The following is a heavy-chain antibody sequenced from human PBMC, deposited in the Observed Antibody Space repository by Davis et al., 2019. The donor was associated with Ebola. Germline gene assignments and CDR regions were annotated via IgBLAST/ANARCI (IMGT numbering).Heavy chain of an antibody. J-gene: IGHJ3*02. Sequence: GESLKISCKGSGFTFTTYWIAWVRQMPGKGLECMGIIYPADSDTRFSPSFEGQVTISADKSISTAYLQWSSLKASDTGKYYCARQAVAGTDAFDIWGQGTMVTVSS. V-gene: IGHV5-51*01. CDR1: GFTFTTYW. CDR2: IYPADSDT. D-gene: IGHD6-19*01. CDR3: ARQAVAGTDAFDI.